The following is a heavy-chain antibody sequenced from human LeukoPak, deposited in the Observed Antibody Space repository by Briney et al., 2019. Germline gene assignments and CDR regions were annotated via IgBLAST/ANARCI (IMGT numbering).Heavy chain of an antibody. CDR3: ASSLSSGEDAFDI. CDR1: GGSISSGSYY. J-gene: IGHJ3*02. D-gene: IGHD3-16*01. CDR2: IYTSGST. Sequence: SQTLSLTCTVSGGSISSGSYYWSWIRQPAGKGLEWIGRIYTSGSTNYNPSLKSRVTISVDTSKNQFSLKLSSVTAADTAVYYCASSLSSGEDAFDIWGQGTMVTVSS. V-gene: IGHV4-61*02.